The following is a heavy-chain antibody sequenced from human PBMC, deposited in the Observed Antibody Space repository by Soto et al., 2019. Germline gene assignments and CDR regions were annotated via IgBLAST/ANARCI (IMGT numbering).Heavy chain of an antibody. CDR2: VYSSGTT. CDR1: GGSINSYW. Sequence: PSETLSLTCTVSGGSINSYWWSWIRQPAGKGLEWIGRVYSSGTTDYNPSLNSQATMSVETPKNQFSLKLSSVTAADTAVYYCARDIASYAYGEGYWGQGIQVTVSS. J-gene: IGHJ4*02. D-gene: IGHD2-21*01. CDR3: ARDIASYAYGEGY. V-gene: IGHV4-4*07.